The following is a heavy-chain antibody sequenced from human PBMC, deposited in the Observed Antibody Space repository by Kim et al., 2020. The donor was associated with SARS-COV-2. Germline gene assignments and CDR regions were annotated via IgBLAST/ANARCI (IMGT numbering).Heavy chain of an antibody. Sequence: SETLSLTCTVSGGSIISYYWSWIRQPPGKGLEWIGYIYNSGSTNYNPSLKSRVTISVDTSKNQFSLKLTSVTAADTAVYYCARAGNYGDYRWFDPWGQGT. CDR3: ARAGNYGDYRWFDP. J-gene: IGHJ5*02. D-gene: IGHD4-17*01. V-gene: IGHV4-59*01. CDR1: GGSIISYY. CDR2: IYNSGST.